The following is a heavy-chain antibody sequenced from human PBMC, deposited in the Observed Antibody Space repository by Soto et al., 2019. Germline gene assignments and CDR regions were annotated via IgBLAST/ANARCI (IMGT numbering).Heavy chain of an antibody. Sequence: QITLKESGPTLVKPTQTLTLTCTFSGFSLSTSGVGVGWIRQPPGKALEWLALIYWDDDKRYSPSLKSRLTITKDTPKNQVVLTMTNMDPVDTATYYCAHTRGYRRQFDYWGQGTLVTVSS. D-gene: IGHD5-12*01. CDR3: AHTRGYRRQFDY. CDR2: IYWDDDK. J-gene: IGHJ4*02. V-gene: IGHV2-5*02. CDR1: GFSLSTSGVG.